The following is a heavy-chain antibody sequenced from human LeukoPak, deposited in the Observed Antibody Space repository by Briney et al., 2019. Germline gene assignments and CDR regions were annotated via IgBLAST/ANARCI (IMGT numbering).Heavy chain of an antibody. CDR3: VRDGGVRGYVLLDY. CDR2: INQDGSKE. CDR1: GFTFSNYW. Sequence: PGGSLRLSCAASGFTFSNYWMTWVRQAPGKGLEWVAHINQDGSKEYYMDSVEARFTISRDNAKNSLSLQMNSLRAEDTAVYYCVRDGGVRGYVLLDYWGQGTLLTVSS. V-gene: IGHV3-7*01. J-gene: IGHJ4*02. D-gene: IGHD3-16*01.